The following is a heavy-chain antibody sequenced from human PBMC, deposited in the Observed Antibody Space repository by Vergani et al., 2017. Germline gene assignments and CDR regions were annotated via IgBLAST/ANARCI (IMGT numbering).Heavy chain of an antibody. D-gene: IGHD3-22*01. Sequence: QVQLQQWGAGLLKPSETLSLTCAVYGRSFSSYYWSWIRQPPGKGLEWIGEINHSGSTNYNPSLKSRVTISVDTSKNQFSLKLSSVTAADTAVYYCARMGGYDEGDAFRIGYFDSWGPGILVTVSS. CDR3: ARMGGYDEGDAFRIGYFDS. J-gene: IGHJ4*02. V-gene: IGHV4-34*01. CDR2: INHSGST. CDR1: GRSFSSYY.